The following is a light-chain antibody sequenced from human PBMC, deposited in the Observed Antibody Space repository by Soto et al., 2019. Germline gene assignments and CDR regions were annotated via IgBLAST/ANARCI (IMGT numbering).Light chain of an antibody. Sequence: EIVLAQSPGTLSLSPGERATLSCRASQSVSSSYLAWYQQKPGQGPRLLIYGASSRATGIPDRFSGSVSGTDFNLTISRLEPEDVAMYYCQQYGSSSITFGQGTRLEIK. J-gene: IGKJ5*01. CDR3: QQYGSSSIT. CDR1: QSVSSSY. V-gene: IGKV3-20*01. CDR2: GAS.